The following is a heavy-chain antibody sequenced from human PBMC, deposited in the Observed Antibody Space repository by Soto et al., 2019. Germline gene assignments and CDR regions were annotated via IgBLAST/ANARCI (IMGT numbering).Heavy chain of an antibody. Sequence: PGGSLDSPVQRLGSSSMALACTGSARLQARGWSGWQLYDMMEVIYYADSVKGRFTISRDNSKNTLYLQMDSLRAEDTAVYYCARDGVGATVYFGYLDYWGQGALVTVSS. CDR3: ARDGVGATVYFGYLDY. J-gene: IGHJ4*02. D-gene: IGHD1-26*01. CDR1: GSSSMALA. CDR2: YDMMEVI. V-gene: IGHV3-33*01.